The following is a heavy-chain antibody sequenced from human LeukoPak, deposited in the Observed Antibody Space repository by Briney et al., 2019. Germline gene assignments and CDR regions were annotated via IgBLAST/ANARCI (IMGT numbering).Heavy chain of an antibody. V-gene: IGHV3-30*14. Sequence: AGSLTLTCAASGFTFSSYAMHWVRQAPGKGLEWVAVISYGGSNKYYAYSVKGRFTISRDNSKNTLYLQMNSLRAEDTAVYYCARDNGRRYYVSSGYLDAFDIWGQGTMVTVSS. CDR1: GFTFSSYA. D-gene: IGHD3-22*01. J-gene: IGHJ3*02. CDR3: ARDNGRRYYVSSGYLDAFDI. CDR2: ISYGGSNK.